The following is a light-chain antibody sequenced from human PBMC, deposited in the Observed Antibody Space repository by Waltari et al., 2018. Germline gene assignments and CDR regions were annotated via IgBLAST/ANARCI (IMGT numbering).Light chain of an antibody. V-gene: IGLV2-23*02. CDR3: CSYTDSGTLV. Sequence: QSALTQPASVSGSPGQSITISCTGTSSDVGSYDLVSWYQQHPGKAPKFMIYEVTKRPSGVSHRFSGSKSGNTASLTISGLQTEDEADYYCCSYTDSGTLVFGGGTKVTVL. CDR2: EVT. CDR1: SSDVGSYDL. J-gene: IGLJ3*02.